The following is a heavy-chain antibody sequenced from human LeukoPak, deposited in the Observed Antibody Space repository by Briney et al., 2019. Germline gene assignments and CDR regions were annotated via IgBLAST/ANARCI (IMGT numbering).Heavy chain of an antibody. CDR1: GFTFSDYY. CDR2: ISSSGSTI. V-gene: IGHV3-11*01. D-gene: IGHD3-22*01. Sequence: PGGSLRLSCAASGFTFSDYYMSWIRQAPGKGLEWVSYISSSGSTIYYADSVKGRFTISRDSAKNSLYLQMNSLRAEDTAVYYCASAYYYDSSGYYYPPGVIDYWGQGTLVTVSS. J-gene: IGHJ4*02. CDR3: ASAYYYDSSGYYYPPGVIDY.